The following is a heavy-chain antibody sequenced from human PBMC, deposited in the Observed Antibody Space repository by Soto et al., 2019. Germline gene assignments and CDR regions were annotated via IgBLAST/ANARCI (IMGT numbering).Heavy chain of an antibody. CDR1: GGTFSSYA. D-gene: IGHD1-7*01. V-gene: IGHV1-69*13. J-gene: IGHJ4*02. CDR2: IIPIFGTA. Sequence: GASVKVSCKASGGTFSSYAISWVRQAPGQGLEWMGGIIPIFGTANYAQKFQCRVTITADESTSTAYMELSSLRSEDTAVYYCARNILGGTTDYWGQGTLVTVSS. CDR3: ARNILGGTTDY.